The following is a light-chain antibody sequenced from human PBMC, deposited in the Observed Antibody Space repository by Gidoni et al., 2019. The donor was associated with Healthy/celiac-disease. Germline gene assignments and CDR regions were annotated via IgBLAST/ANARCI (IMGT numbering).Light chain of an antibody. J-gene: IGLJ3*02. CDR1: SLRSYY. CDR2: GKN. CDR3: NSRDSSGNHHWV. Sequence: SSELTQYPAVSVALGQTVRITCQGDSLRSYYASWYQQKPGQAPVLVIYGKNNRPSGIPDRFSGSSSGNTASLTITGAQAEDEADYYCNSRDSSGNHHWVFGGGTKLTVL. V-gene: IGLV3-19*01.